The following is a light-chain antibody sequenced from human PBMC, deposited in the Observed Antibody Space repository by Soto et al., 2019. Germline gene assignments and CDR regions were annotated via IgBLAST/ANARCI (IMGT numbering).Light chain of an antibody. CDR3: CSYAGSSTR. V-gene: IGLV2-23*02. J-gene: IGLJ2*01. Sequence: QSALTQPASVSGSPGQSITISCTGTSSDVGSYNLVSWYQQHPGKAPKLMIYEVTKRPSGVSDRFAGSKSGNTASLTTSGLQAEDEADYYCCSYAGSSTRFGGGTKVTVL. CDR1: SSDVGSYNL. CDR2: EVT.